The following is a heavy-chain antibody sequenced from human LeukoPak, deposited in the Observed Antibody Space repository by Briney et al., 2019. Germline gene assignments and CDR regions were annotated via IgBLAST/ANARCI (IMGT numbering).Heavy chain of an antibody. V-gene: IGHV3-11*04. CDR2: ISGSGHDI. CDR3: TRDPRHFDS. J-gene: IGHJ5*01. D-gene: IGHD6-6*01. CDR1: GFTFSDSY. Sequence: SGGSLRLSCAASGFTFSDSYMTWVRQAQGKGVEWVAYISGSGHDINYSDSVKGRFTISRDNAKNSLYLQMSSLRVEDTAVYYCTRDPRHFDSCGQGTLVTVSS.